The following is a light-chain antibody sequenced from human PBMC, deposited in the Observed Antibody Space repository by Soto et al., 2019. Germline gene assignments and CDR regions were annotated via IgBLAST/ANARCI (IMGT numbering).Light chain of an antibody. CDR3: QQRSDWPST. Sequence: EIVLTQSPATLSLSPGERATLSCSASQSVRSYLAWYQQKPGQAPMLLIYDASNRAPGIPARFSGSGSGTDFTLTISSLEPEDFAVYYCQQRSDWPSTFGGGTKVQIK. J-gene: IGKJ4*01. CDR2: DAS. V-gene: IGKV3-11*01. CDR1: QSVRSY.